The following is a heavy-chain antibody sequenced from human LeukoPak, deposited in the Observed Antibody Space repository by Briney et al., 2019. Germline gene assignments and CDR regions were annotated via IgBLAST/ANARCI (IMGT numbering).Heavy chain of an antibody. D-gene: IGHD5-18*01. J-gene: IGHJ4*02. V-gene: IGHV3-30*04. CDR1: GFTFCSYA. CDR3: ARFSRRSGIQLWLPFDY. CDR2: LSFDGTYK. Sequence: PGRPPRLSCAASGFTFCSYAMHWVRQAPGKGLEWVAILSFDGTYKYYADSVKGRFTISRDNSNNTLYLQMNSLRAEDTALYYSARFSRRSGIQLWLPFDYWGQGTLVTVSS.